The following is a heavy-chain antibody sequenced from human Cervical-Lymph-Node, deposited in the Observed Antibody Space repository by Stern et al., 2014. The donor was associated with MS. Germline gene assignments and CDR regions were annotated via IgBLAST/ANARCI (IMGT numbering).Heavy chain of an antibody. CDR3: AHGLEIRLWAAY. Sequence: QVTLKESGPTLVKPTQSLTLTCTFSGFSLSTSGVGVGWIRQPPGKALEWLALIYWDDDKRYSPSLKSRLTITKDTSKNQVVLTMSNMDPVDTATYYCAHGLEIRLWAAYWGQGTLVTVSS. D-gene: IGHD5-18*01. J-gene: IGHJ4*02. CDR2: IYWDDDK. V-gene: IGHV2-5*02. CDR1: GFSLSTSGVG.